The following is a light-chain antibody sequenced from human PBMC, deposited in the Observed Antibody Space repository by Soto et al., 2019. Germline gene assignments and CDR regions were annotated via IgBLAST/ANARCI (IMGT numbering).Light chain of an antibody. CDR2: EVS. J-gene: IGLJ2*01. CDR3: SSYAGSSTGV. Sequence: QSAPTQPPSASGSPGQSATISCTGTSSDVGGYNYVSWYQQYPGKAPKLIIYEVSRRPSGVPDRFSGSKSGNAASLTVSGLQDEDEADYYCSSYAGSSTGVFGGGTKLTVL. CDR1: SSDVGGYNY. V-gene: IGLV2-8*01.